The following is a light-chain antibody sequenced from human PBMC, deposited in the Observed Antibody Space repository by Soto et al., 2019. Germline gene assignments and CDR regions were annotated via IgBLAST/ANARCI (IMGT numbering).Light chain of an antibody. Sequence: QSVLTQPPSVSEAPRQRVTISCSGSSSNIGNNAVNWYQQLPGKAPKLLIYYDDLLPSGVSDRFSGSKSGTSASLAISGLQSEDEADYYCAAWDDSLNGEVFDGGTKLTVL. J-gene: IGLJ3*02. CDR3: AAWDDSLNGEV. V-gene: IGLV1-36*01. CDR1: SSNIGNNA. CDR2: YDD.